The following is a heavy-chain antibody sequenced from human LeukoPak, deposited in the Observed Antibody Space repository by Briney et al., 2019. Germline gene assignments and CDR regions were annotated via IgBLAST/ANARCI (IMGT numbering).Heavy chain of an antibody. CDR3: AGGIAARSGYYYYYGMDV. CDR2: IYYSGST. D-gene: IGHD6-6*01. J-gene: IGHJ6*02. CDR1: GGSISSYY. V-gene: IGHV4-59*12. Sequence: SETLSLTCTVSGGSISSYYWSWIRQPPGKGLEWIGYIYYSGSTNYNPPLKSRVTISVDTSKNQFSLKLSSVTAADTAVYYCAGGIAARSGYYYYYGMDVWGQGTTVTVSS.